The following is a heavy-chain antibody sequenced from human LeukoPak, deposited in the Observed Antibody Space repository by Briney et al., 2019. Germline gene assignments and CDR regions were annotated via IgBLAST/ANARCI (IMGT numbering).Heavy chain of an antibody. CDR3: VKDGRNSPPG. D-gene: IGHD2/OR15-2a*01. J-gene: IGHJ4*02. CDR2: INADGSTA. Sequence: GGSLRLSCAASGFTFGNSWVHWVRQAPGKGLVWVSLINADGSTATYADSVKGRFTISRDNARNTLYLQMNSLRGEDTAIYYCVKDGRNSPPGWGRGTLVTVS. CDR1: GFTFGNSW. V-gene: IGHV3-74*01.